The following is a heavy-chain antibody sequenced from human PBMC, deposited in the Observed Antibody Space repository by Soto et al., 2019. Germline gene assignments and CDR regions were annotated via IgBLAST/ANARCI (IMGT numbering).Heavy chain of an antibody. CDR1: GGSISGADYY. Sequence: SETLSLTCTVSGGSISGADYYWSWIRQPPGKGLEWIGSIFYSGNTYYNPSLKSRVTLSVDTSKNQFSLKLSSVTSTDTAVYFCARADCGTATCYRGFDPWGQGTLVTVSS. D-gene: IGHD2-2*01. V-gene: IGHV4-30-4*01. CDR3: ARADCGTATCYRGFDP. CDR2: IFYSGNT. J-gene: IGHJ5*02.